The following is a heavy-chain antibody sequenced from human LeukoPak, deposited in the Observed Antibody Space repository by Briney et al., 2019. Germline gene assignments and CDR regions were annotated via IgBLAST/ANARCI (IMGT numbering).Heavy chain of an antibody. Sequence: ASVKVSCKASGYTFTGYYMHWVRQAPGQGLEWMGWINPNSGGTNYAQKFQGRVTMTRDTSISTAYMELSRLRSDDTAVYYCARDPPRAYYYMDVWGKGTTVTISS. CDR2: INPNSGGT. CDR3: ARDPPRAYYYMDV. J-gene: IGHJ6*03. V-gene: IGHV1-2*02. CDR1: GYTFTGYY.